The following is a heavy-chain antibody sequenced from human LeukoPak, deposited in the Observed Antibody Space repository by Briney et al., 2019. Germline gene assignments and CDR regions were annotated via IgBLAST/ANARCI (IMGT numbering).Heavy chain of an antibody. CDR2: IIPIFGTA. CDR3: ARSSGEWLLPYNYYYGMDV. Sequence: ASVKVSCKASGYTFTSYYMHWVRQAPGQGLEWMGGIIPIFGTANYAQKFQGRVTITADESTSTAYMELSSLRPEDTAVYYCARSSGEWLLPYNYYYGMDVWGQGTTVTVSS. D-gene: IGHD3-3*01. V-gene: IGHV1-69*13. CDR1: GYTFTSYY. J-gene: IGHJ6*02.